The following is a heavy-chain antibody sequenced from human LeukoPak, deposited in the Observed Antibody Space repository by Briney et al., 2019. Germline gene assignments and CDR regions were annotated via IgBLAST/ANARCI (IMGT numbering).Heavy chain of an antibody. CDR1: GGTFSSYA. V-gene: IGHV1-69*13. CDR2: IIPIFGTA. D-gene: IGHD5-12*01. Sequence: RASVKVSCKASGGTFSSYAISWVRQAPGQGLEWMGGIIPIFGTANYAQKFQGRVTITADESTSTAYMELSSLRSEDTAVYYCARGGEDIYSGYEFDYWGQGTLVTVSS. J-gene: IGHJ4*02. CDR3: ARGGEDIYSGYEFDY.